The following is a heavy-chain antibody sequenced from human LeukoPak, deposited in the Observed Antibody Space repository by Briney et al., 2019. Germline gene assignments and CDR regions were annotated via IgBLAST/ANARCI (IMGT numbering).Heavy chain of an antibody. CDR1: GGSISSYY. CDR3: ATMRVVPAAGDAFDI. Sequence: PSETLSLTCTVSGGSISSYYWSWIRQPPGKGLEWIGYIYYSGSTNYNPSLKSRVTISVDTSKNQFSLKLSSVTAADTAVYYCATMRVVPAAGDAFDIWGQGTMVTVSS. J-gene: IGHJ3*02. D-gene: IGHD2-2*01. CDR2: IYYSGST. V-gene: IGHV4-59*08.